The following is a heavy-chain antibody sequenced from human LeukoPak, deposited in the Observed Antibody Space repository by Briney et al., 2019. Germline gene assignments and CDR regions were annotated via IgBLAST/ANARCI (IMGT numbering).Heavy chain of an antibody. CDR2: IKSDGSGI. J-gene: IGHJ4*02. V-gene: IGHV3-74*01. CDR1: GFTFSSYW. Sequence: GGSLRLSCTASGFTFSSYWMHWIRQAPGKGPVWVSHIKSDGSGINYADSVKGRFTISRDNAKNTLYLQMNSLRAEDTAVYYCTSGSYYNDYWGQGTLVTVSS. D-gene: IGHD3-10*01. CDR3: TSGSYYNDY.